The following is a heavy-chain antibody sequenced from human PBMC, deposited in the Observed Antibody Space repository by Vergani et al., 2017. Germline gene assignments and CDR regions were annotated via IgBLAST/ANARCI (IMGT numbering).Heavy chain of an antibody. V-gene: IGHV3-33*01. Sequence: QVQLVESGGGVVQPGRSLRLSCAASGFTFSSYGMHWVRQAPGKGLEWVAVIWYDGSNKYYADSVKGRFTISRDNSKNTLYLQMNSLRAEDTAVYYCATLWWYFDYWGQGTLVTVSS. CDR3: ATLWWYFDY. J-gene: IGHJ4*02. CDR1: GFTFSSYG. CDR2: IWYDGSNK. D-gene: IGHD2-8*02.